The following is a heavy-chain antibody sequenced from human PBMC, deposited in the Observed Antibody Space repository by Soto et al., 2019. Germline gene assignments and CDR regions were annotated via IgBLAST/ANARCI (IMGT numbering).Heavy chain of an antibody. CDR3: ARMGSVDDY. CDR2: IDWNENI. V-gene: IGHV2-70*04. CDR1: GFSLSTSGMR. J-gene: IGHJ4*02. D-gene: IGHD3-10*01. Sequence: ESGPTQVNPKQTLNLTCSFSGFSLSTSGMRVNWIRQPPGGALEWLARIDWNENIFYNTSLRPRLTISKDTSENQVVLMMTNMDTADTATYYCARMGSVDDYWGRGILLTVSS.